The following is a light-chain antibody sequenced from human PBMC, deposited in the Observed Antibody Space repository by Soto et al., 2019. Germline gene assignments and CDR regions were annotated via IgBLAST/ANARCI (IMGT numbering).Light chain of an antibody. CDR2: AAS. CDR3: QQSYSTLT. J-gene: IGKJ4*01. Sequence: DIQMTQSPSSLSAFVGDRVTIPCRASQSISSYLNWYQQKPGKAPKLLIYAASSLQSGVPSRFSGSGSGTDFTLTISSLQPEDFATYYCQQSYSTLTVGGGTKVDI. V-gene: IGKV1-39*01. CDR1: QSISSY.